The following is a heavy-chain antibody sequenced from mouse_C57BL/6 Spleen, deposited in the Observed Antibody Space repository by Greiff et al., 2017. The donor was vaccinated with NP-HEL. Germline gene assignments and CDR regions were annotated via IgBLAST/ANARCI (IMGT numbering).Heavy chain of an antibody. D-gene: IGHD1-1*01. V-gene: IGHV14-4*01. CDR1: GFNIKDDY. Sequence: EVQLQQSGAELVRPGASVKLSCTASGFNIKDDYMHWVKQRPEQGLEWIGWIDPENGDTEYASKFQGKATITADTSSNTSYRQLSILPSEDTAVYYCTAGFYGSSYSAMDYWGQGTSVTVSS. CDR2: IDPENGDT. CDR3: TAGFYGSSYSAMDY. J-gene: IGHJ4*01.